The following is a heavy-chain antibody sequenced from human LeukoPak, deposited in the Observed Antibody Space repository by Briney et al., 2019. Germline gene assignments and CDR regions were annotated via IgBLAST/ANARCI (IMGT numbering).Heavy chain of an antibody. Sequence: ASVKVSCKASGYTFTDYYLQWVRQAPGQGLEWMGWINPNSGGTNSAQKFQGRVTMTRDTSVSTAYMELSRLRSDDTAVYYCARDRAPAPGMVRGVIITMVYWGQGTLVTVSS. D-gene: IGHD3-10*01. CDR2: INPNSGGT. J-gene: IGHJ4*02. V-gene: IGHV1-2*02. CDR1: GYTFTDYY. CDR3: ARDRAPAPGMVRGVIITMVY.